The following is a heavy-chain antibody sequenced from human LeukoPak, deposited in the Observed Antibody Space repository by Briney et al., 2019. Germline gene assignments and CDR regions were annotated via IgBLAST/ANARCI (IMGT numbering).Heavy chain of an antibody. J-gene: IGHJ6*03. CDR3: ARADCSSTSCYRIYYYYYMDV. D-gene: IGHD2-2*02. Sequence: SETLSLTCTVSGNSFGDYYWSWIRQPAGKGLEWIGSIYYSGSTYYNPSLKSRVTISVDTSKNQFSLKLSSVTAADTAVYYCARADCSSTSCYRIYYYYYMDVWAKGPRSPSP. CDR1: GNSFGDYY. CDR2: IYYSGST. V-gene: IGHV4-4*07.